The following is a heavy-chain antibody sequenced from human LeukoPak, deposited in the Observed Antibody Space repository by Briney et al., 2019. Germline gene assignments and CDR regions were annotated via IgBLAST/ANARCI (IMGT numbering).Heavy chain of an antibody. V-gene: IGHV4-39*07. CDR3: ARGRYCSSTSCYTHWFDP. CDR2: IYYSGST. Sequence: PSETLSLTCTVSGGSISSSSYYWGRIRQPPGKGLEWIGSIYYSGSTYYNPSLKSRVTISVDTSKNQFSLKLSSVTAADTAVYYCARGRYCSSTSCYTHWFDPWGQGTLVTVSS. D-gene: IGHD2-2*02. J-gene: IGHJ5*02. CDR1: GGSISSSSYY.